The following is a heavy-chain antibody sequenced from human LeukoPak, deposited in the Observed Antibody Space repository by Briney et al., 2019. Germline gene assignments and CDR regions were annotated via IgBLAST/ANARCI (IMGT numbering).Heavy chain of an antibody. CDR1: GFTFSSYS. Sequence: GGSLRLSCAASGFTFSSYSMNRVRQAPGKGLEWVSYISSSGSTIYYADSVKGRFTISRDNAKNSLYLQMNSLRAEDTAVYYCARERRSYYYDSSGLNYWGQGTLVTVSS. J-gene: IGHJ4*02. CDR2: ISSSGSTI. D-gene: IGHD3-22*01. V-gene: IGHV3-48*04. CDR3: ARERRSYYYDSSGLNY.